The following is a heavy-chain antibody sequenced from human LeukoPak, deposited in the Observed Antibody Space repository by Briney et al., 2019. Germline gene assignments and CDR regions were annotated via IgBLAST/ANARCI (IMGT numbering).Heavy chain of an antibody. V-gene: IGHV4-34*01. CDR2: INHSGST. CDR1: GGSFSGYY. Sequence: SETLSLTCAVYGGSFSGYYWSWIRQPPGKGLEWIGEINHSGSTNYNPSLKSRVTISVDTSKNQFSLKLSSVTAADTAVYYCARAHSYDYVWGSYRYRRGNWFDPWGQGTLVTVSS. D-gene: IGHD3-16*02. CDR3: ARAHSYDYVWGSYRYRRGNWFDP. J-gene: IGHJ5*02.